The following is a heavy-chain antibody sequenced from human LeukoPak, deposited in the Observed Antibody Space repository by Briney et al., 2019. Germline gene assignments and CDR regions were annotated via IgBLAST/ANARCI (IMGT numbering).Heavy chain of an antibody. Sequence: SVKVSCKASGGTFSSYAISWVRQAPGQGLEWVGGIIPIFGTANYAQKFQGRVTITADESTSTAYMELGSLRSEDTAVYYCARTYYYGSGSLHYFDYWGQGTLVTVSS. CDR2: IIPIFGTA. CDR3: ARTYYYGSGSLHYFDY. V-gene: IGHV1-69*13. CDR1: GGTFSSYA. D-gene: IGHD3-10*01. J-gene: IGHJ4*02.